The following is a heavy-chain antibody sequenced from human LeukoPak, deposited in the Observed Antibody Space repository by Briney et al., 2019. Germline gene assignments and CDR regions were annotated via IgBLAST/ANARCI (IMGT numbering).Heavy chain of an antibody. Sequence: GGSLRLSCAASGFTFSSYSMIWVRQPPGKGLEWVSSIFPSGGEIHYADSVRGRFTISRDNSKSTLSLQMNSLRAEDTAIYYCAKRRYDSSGHFDSWGQGTLVTVSS. CDR2: IFPSGGEI. D-gene: IGHD3-22*01. CDR1: GFTFSSYS. V-gene: IGHV3-23*01. J-gene: IGHJ4*02. CDR3: AKRRYDSSGHFDS.